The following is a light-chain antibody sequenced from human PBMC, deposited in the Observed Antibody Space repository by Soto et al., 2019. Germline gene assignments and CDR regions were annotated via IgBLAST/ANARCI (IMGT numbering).Light chain of an antibody. CDR2: DAS. CDR1: QSVGSY. V-gene: IGKV3-11*01. Sequence: EIVLTQSPATLSLSPGESATLSCRASQSVGSYLAWYQQKPGQAPRLLIYDASNRATGIPARFSGSGSGTDFTLTISSPEPEDFAVYYCQQRSSRLTFGGGTKVDIK. CDR3: QQRSSRLT. J-gene: IGKJ4*01.